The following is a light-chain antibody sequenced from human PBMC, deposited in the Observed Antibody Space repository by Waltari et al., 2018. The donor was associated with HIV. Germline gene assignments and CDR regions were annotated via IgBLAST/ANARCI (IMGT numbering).Light chain of an antibody. V-gene: IGLV1-40*01. CDR2: GNK. CDR1: RSTIGADYD. J-gene: IGLJ2*01. CDR3: QSYDISLSASVV. Sequence: QSMLTQPPSVSGAPGQRVTIPCPGSRSTIGADYDVPWYQQIPGTAPKLLISGNKNRSSGVPDRFSASKSGTSASLTISGLQAEDEADYFCQSYDISLSASVVFGGGTRLTVL.